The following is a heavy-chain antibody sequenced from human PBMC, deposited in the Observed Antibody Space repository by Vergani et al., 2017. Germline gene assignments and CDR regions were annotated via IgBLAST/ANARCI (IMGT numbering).Heavy chain of an antibody. CDR3: AKVAGHYYDSSGYYATYDAFDI. CDR2: INPSGGST. V-gene: IGHV1-46*01. D-gene: IGHD3-22*01. J-gene: IGHJ3*02. Sequence: QVQLVQSGAEVKKPGASVKVSCKASGYTFTSYYMHWVRQAPGQGLEWMGIINPSGGSTSYAQKFQGRVTMTRDTSTSTVYMELSSLRSEDTAVYYCAKVAGHYYDSSGYYATYDAFDIWGQGTMVTVSS. CDR1: GYTFTSYY.